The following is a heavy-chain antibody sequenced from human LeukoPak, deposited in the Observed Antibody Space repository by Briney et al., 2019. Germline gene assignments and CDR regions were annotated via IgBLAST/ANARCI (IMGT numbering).Heavy chain of an antibody. CDR2: INPSGGST. CDR3: AREDSDYGFDY. CDR1: GCTFTSYY. J-gene: IGHJ4*02. V-gene: IGHV1-46*01. D-gene: IGHD4/OR15-4a*01. Sequence: GASVNVSCKASGCTFTSYYMHWVRQAPGQGLEWMGIINPSGGSTSYAQKFQGRVTMTRDTSTSTVYMELSSLRSEDTAVYYCAREDSDYGFDYWGQGTLVTVSS.